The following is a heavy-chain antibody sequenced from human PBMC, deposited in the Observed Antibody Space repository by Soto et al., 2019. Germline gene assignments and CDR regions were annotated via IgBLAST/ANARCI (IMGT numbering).Heavy chain of an antibody. J-gene: IGHJ4*02. V-gene: IGHV1-69*13. CDR2: IIPFFGTA. CDR3: ASALDEYSNYQYYFDY. D-gene: IGHD4-4*01. CDR1: GCTFSSYA. Sequence: SVKVPCKASGCTFSSYAIRWVRQAPGQGREWMGGIIPFFGTANYAQKFQGRVTIPADESTSTAYMELTSLRSEDTAVYYCASALDEYSNYQYYFDYWGQGTLVTVSS.